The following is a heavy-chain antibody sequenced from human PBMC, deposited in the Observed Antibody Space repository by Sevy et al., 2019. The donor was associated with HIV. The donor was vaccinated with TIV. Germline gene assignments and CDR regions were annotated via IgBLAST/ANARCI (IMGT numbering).Heavy chain of an antibody. V-gene: IGHV3-7*01. CDR3: AREGAGGFDY. J-gene: IGHJ4*02. D-gene: IGHD2-15*01. CDR2: IKQDGSKN. Sequence: GGSLRLSCAASGFTFSGYWMSWVRQAPGKGLQWVANIKQDGSKNEFVDSVKGRFTISRDNPKNSLYLQMNSLRAEDTAVYYCAREGAGGFDYWGQGTPVTVSS. CDR1: GFTFSGYW.